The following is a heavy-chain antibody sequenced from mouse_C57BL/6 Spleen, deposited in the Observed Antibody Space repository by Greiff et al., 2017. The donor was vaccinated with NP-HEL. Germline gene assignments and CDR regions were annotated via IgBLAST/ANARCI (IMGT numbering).Heavy chain of an antibody. CDR1: GFTFSSYA. V-gene: IGHV5-4*01. CDR2: ISDGGSYT. J-gene: IGHJ4*01. Sequence: EVKLVESGGGLVKPGGSLKLSCAASGFTFSSYAMSWVRQTPEKRLEWVATISDGGSYTYYPDNVKGRFTISRDNAKNNLYLQMSHLKSEDTAMYYCARDRTAQATFYAMDYWGQGTSVTVSS. CDR3: ARDRTAQATFYAMDY. D-gene: IGHD3-2*02.